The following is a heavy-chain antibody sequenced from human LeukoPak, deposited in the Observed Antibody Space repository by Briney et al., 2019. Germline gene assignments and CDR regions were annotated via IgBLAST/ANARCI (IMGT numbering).Heavy chain of an antibody. D-gene: IGHD2-2*01. CDR2: IYTSEST. V-gene: IGHV4-61*02. CDR1: GGSISGGSYY. Sequence: SQTLSLTCTVSGGSISGGSYYWSWIRQPAGKGLEWIGRIYTSESTNYNPSLKSRVTISVDTSKNQFSLKLSPVTAADTAVYYCARVVPAAARIFDLWGRGTLVTVSS. CDR3: ARVVPAAARIFDL. J-gene: IGHJ2*01.